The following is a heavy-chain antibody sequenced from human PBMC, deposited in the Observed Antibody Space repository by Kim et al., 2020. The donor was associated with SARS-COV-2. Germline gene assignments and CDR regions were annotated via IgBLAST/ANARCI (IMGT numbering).Heavy chain of an antibody. CDR3: TRFLWNDDNY. CDR1: TGSFSGYY. Sequence: SETLFLTCAVYTGSFSGYYWSWIRQPPGKGLEWIGEINHSGSTNYNPSLKSRVTISVDTSKNQFSLKLTSVTAADAAVYYCTRFLWNDDNYWGQVTLVTV. J-gene: IGHJ4*02. D-gene: IGHD1-1*01. CDR2: INHSGST. V-gene: IGHV4-34*01.